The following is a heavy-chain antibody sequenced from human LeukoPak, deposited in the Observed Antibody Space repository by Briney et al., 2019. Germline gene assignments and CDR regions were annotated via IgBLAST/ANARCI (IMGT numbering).Heavy chain of an antibody. J-gene: IGHJ4*02. CDR1: GFTFSSYW. V-gene: IGHV3-7*01. D-gene: IGHD2-2*01. CDR3: ARVIGCSSTSCYGPFLDY. Sequence: PGGSLRLSCAASGFTFSSYWMSWVRQAPGKGLEWVANIKQDGSEKYYVDSVKGRFTISRDNAKNSLYLQKNSLRAEDTAVYYCARVIGCSSTSCYGPFLDYWGQGTLVTVSS. CDR2: IKQDGSEK.